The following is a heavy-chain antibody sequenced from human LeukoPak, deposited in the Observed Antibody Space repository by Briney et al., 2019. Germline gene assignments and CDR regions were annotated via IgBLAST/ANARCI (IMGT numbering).Heavy chain of an antibody. D-gene: IGHD2/OR15-2a*01. CDR1: GFTITNHW. CDR3: VRDPFFSVP. V-gene: IGHV3-7*01. J-gene: IGHJ5*02. Sequence: GGSLRLSCAVSGFTITNHWMSWVRQAPGKGLEWVANIEQDGSEKYYVDSVKGRFTISRDNGKNSLYLQMNSLRVEDTALYYCVRDPFFSVPWGQGTLVTVSS. CDR2: IEQDGSEK.